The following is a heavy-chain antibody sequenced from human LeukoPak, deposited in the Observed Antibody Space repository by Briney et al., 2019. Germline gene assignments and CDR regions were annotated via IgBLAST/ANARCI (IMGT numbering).Heavy chain of an antibody. CDR3: ARERGPLVDY. Sequence: KSSESLSLTCTVSGGSISSGGYFWSWIRQLPGKGLEWIGYMHNSENADYNPSLKSRVTISVDTSKNQISLKVNSVTAADTAVYYCARERGPLVDYWGQGTLVTVSS. D-gene: IGHD2-15*01. V-gene: IGHV4-31*03. J-gene: IGHJ4*02. CDR1: GGSISSGGYF. CDR2: MHNSENA.